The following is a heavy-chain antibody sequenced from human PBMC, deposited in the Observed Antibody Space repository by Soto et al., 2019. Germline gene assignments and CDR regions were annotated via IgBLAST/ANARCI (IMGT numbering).Heavy chain of an antibody. V-gene: IGHV2-26*01. Sequence: ESGPTLVNPTETLTLTCTVSGFSLSNARMGVSWIRQPPGKAPEWLAHIFSNDEKSYSTSLKSRLTISKDTSKSQVVLTMTNMDPVDTATYYCARLYCSSTSCYMGWGYYYYGMDVWGQGTTVTVSS. CDR1: GFSLSNARMG. J-gene: IGHJ6*02. CDR2: IFSNDEK. CDR3: ARLYCSSTSCYMGWGYYYYGMDV. D-gene: IGHD2-2*02.